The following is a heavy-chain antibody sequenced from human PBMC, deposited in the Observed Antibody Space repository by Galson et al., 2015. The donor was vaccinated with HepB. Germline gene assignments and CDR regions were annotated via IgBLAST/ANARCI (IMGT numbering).Heavy chain of an antibody. J-gene: IGHJ6*02. CDR3: ARVKAARGYYYYGMDV. Sequence: LSLTYAVYGGSFSGYYWSWIRQPPGKGLEWIGEINHSGSTNYNPSLKNRVTISVDTSKNQFSLKLSSVTAADTAVYYCARVKAARGYYYYGMDVWGQGTTVTVSS. V-gene: IGHV4-34*01. D-gene: IGHD6-6*01. CDR2: INHSGST. CDR1: GGSFSGYY.